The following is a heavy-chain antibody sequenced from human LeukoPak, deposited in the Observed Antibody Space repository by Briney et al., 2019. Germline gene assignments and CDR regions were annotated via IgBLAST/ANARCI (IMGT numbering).Heavy chain of an antibody. CDR1: GGSSSDTTYY. Sequence: KASETLSLTCTVSGGSSSDTTYYWTWIRQPPGEGLEWIASIYFSETKYNPSLKSRVTISGDTSKNRFSLKLSSVTAADTAVYYCASPSKLVISRGGFDIWGQGTVVTVSA. CDR2: IYFSET. J-gene: IGHJ3*02. D-gene: IGHD3-22*01. V-gene: IGHV4-39*01. CDR3: ASPSKLVISRGGFDI.